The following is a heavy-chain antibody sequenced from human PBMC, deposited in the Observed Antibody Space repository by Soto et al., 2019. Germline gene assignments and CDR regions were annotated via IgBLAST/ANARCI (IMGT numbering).Heavy chain of an antibody. CDR1: GGSISSSSYY. J-gene: IGHJ4*02. CDR3: ARRGYYYDSSGYPSVWY. Sequence: SXTLSLTCTVSGGSISSSSYYWCWIRQPPGKGLELIGSIYYSGSTYYNPSLKSRVTISVDTSKNQFSLKLSSVTAADTAVYYCARRGYYYDSSGYPSVWYWGQGTLVTVSS. CDR2: IYYSGST. V-gene: IGHV4-39*01. D-gene: IGHD3-22*01.